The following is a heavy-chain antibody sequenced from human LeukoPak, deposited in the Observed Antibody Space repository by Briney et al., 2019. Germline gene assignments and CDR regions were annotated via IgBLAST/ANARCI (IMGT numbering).Heavy chain of an antibody. V-gene: IGHV5-51*01. CDR1: GYSFTSYW. CDR2: IYPGDSDT. Sequence: PGESLKISCKGSGYSFTSYWIGWVRQMPGKGLEWMGIIYPGDSDTRYSPSFQGQVTISADKSISTAYLQWSSLKASDTAMYYCARGHDYGDYGPNWFDPWGQGTLVTVSS. J-gene: IGHJ5*02. CDR3: ARGHDYGDYGPNWFDP. D-gene: IGHD4-17*01.